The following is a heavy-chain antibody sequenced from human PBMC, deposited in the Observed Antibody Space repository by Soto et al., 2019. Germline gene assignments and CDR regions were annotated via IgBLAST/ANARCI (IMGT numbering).Heavy chain of an antibody. V-gene: IGHV4-31*03. CDR1: GGSISSGGYY. Sequence: PSETLSLTCTVSGGSISSGGYYWSWIRQHPGKGLEWIGYIYYSGNSYYNPPLKSRVTISVDTSKNQFSLKLNSVTAADTAVYYCARDRGYCGGGSCFSRDGYYGMDVWGQGTTVTVSS. D-gene: IGHD2-15*01. J-gene: IGHJ6*02. CDR2: IYYSGNS. CDR3: ARDRGYCGGGSCFSRDGYYGMDV.